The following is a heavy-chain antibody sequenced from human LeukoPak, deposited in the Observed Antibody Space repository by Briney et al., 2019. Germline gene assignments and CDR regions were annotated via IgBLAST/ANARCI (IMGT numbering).Heavy chain of an antibody. V-gene: IGHV3-21*01. J-gene: IGHJ6*02. CDR3: ARAEGMYYDILTGYPPSHGMDV. Sequence: GGSLRLSCAASGFTFSSYSMNWVRQAPGKGLEWVSSISSSSSYIYYADSVKGRFTVSRDNAKNSLYLQMNSLRAEDTAVYYCARAEGMYYDILTGYPPSHGMDVWGQGTTVTVSS. D-gene: IGHD3-9*01. CDR2: ISSSSSYI. CDR1: GFTFSSYS.